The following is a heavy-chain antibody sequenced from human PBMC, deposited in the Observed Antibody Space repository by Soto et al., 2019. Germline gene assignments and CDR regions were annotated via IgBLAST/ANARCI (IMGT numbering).Heavy chain of an antibody. D-gene: IGHD3-10*01. V-gene: IGHV3-15*07. J-gene: IGHJ4*02. CDR1: GFTFSYAW. CDR2: IKSKTDGGTT. Sequence: EVQLVESGGDLAKPGGSLRLSCAVSGFTFSYAWMNWVRQAPGKGLEWVGRIKSKTDGGTTDYAAPVKGRFTISRDDSRNMVFLQMNSLGTEDTAVYYCAPGRRDLLYWGQGTRVTVSS. CDR3: APGRRDLLY.